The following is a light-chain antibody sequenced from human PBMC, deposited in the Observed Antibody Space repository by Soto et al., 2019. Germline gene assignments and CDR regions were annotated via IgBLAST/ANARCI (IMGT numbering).Light chain of an antibody. CDR2: GAS. V-gene: IGKV3-15*01. CDR1: QSVSGN. J-gene: IGKJ1*01. CDR3: QQYTNWPPA. Sequence: EIVMTQSPATLSVSPGERATLSCRTSQSVSGNLAWYQQKPGQAPRLLIYGASTRATGIPARFSGGGSGTEFTLTISSQLSEDFAVYYCQQYTNWPPAFGQGTKVEIK.